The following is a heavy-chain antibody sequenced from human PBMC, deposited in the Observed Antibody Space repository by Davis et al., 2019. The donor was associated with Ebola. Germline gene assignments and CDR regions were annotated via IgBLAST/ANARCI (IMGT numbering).Heavy chain of an antibody. V-gene: IGHV1-24*01. D-gene: IGHD3-10*01. CDR1: GYTLTELS. J-gene: IGHJ3*02. CDR2: FDPEDGET. CDR3: ATEWGTGYYYGSGYGRGTAFDI. Sequence: ASVKVSCKVSGYTLTELSMHWVRQAPGKGLEWMGGFDPEDGETIYAQKFQGRVTVTEDTSTDTAYMELSSLRSEDTAVYYCATEWGTGYYYGSGYGRGTAFDIWGQGTMVTVSS.